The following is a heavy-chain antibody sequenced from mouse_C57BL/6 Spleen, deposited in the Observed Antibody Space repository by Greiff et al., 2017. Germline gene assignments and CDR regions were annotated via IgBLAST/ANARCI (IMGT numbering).Heavy chain of an antibody. J-gene: IGHJ4*01. V-gene: IGHV5-12*01. Sequence: EVKLMESGGGLVQPGGSLKLSCAASGFTFSDYYMYWVRQTPEKRLEWVAYISNGGGSTYYPDTVKGRFTISIDKAKNTLYLQMSRLESEDTAMYYCARHGMITTGYYAMDYWGQGTSVTVSS. CDR3: ARHGMITTGYYAMDY. D-gene: IGHD2-4*01. CDR2: ISNGGGST. CDR1: GFTFSDYY.